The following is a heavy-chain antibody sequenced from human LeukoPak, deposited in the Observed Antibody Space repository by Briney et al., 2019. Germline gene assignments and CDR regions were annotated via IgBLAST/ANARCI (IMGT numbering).Heavy chain of an antibody. CDR1: GFTFSSYD. CDR2: IGTAGDI. J-gene: IGHJ6*03. Sequence: PGGSLRLSCAASGFTFSSYDMHWVRQATGKGLEWVSGIGTAGDIYYPGSVKGRFTISRENAKNTLYLQMNSLRAEDTAVYYCAKDVAMIVVAGGYYMDVWGKGTTVTVSS. D-gene: IGHD3-22*01. CDR3: AKDVAMIVVAGGYYMDV. V-gene: IGHV3-13*01.